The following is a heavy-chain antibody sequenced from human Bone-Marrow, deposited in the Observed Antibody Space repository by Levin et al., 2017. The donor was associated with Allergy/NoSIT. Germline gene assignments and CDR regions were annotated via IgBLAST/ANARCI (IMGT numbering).Heavy chain of an antibody. D-gene: IGHD3-10*01. CDR3: ARDRVRGFYYYGMDV. CDR1: GFTFSSYA. V-gene: IGHV3-30*04. Sequence: GGSLRLSCAASGFTFSSYAMHWVRQAPGKGLEWVAVISYDGSNKYYADSVKGRFTISRDNSKNTLYLQMNSLRAEDTAVYYCARDRVRGFYYYGMDVWGQGTTVTVSS. J-gene: IGHJ6*02. CDR2: ISYDGSNK.